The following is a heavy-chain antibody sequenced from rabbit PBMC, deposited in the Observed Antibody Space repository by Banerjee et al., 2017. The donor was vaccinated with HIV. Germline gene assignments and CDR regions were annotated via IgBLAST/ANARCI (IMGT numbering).Heavy chain of an antibody. J-gene: IGHJ4*01. V-gene: IGHV1S40*01. CDR3: AREYYNGYGGDYFDL. CDR1: GFSFSTYQY. CDR2: IYTGSSGGST. Sequence: QQVEESGGGLVKPGGTLTLTCTASGFSFSTYQYMCWVRQAPGKGLEWIACIYTGSSGGSTAYASWAKGRFTISKTSTTVTLQMTSLTAADTATYFCAREYYNGYGGDYFDLWGPGTLVTVS. D-gene: IGHD6-1*01.